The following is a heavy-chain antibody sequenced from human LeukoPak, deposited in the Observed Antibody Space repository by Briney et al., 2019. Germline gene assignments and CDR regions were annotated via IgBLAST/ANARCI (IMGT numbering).Heavy chain of an antibody. CDR1: GFTFSSYE. V-gene: IGHV3-48*03. CDR2: ISSSGSTI. CDR3: ARDPHDYGDYDWGY. D-gene: IGHD4-17*01. Sequence: TGGSLRLSCAASGFTFSSYEMNWVRQAPGKGLEWVSYISSSGSTIYYADSVKGRFTISRDNAKNSLYLQMNSLRAEDTAVYYCARDPHDYGDYDWGYXXQGTLVTVS. J-gene: IGHJ4*02.